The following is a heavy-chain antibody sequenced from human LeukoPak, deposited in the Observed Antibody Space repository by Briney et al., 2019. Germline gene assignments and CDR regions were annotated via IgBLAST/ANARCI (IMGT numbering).Heavy chain of an antibody. Sequence: TSSETLSLTCAVSGGSISSTNYWTWVRQPPGKGLEWVGEIYDSGGTNYSPSLKSRVTISLDKSKSQFSLKMNSVTAADTAVYYCARNTGNSAFDYWGQGTLVTVSS. CDR1: GGSISSTNY. CDR3: ARNTGNSAFDY. J-gene: IGHJ4*02. D-gene: IGHD4-23*01. V-gene: IGHV4-4*02. CDR2: IYDSGGT.